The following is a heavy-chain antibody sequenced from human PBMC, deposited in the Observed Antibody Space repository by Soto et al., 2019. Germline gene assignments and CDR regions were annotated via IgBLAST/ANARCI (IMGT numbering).Heavy chain of an antibody. V-gene: IGHV1-69*01. CDR2: IIPIFGTA. Sequence: QVQLVQSGAEVKKPGSSVKVSCKASGGTFSSYAISWVRQAPGQGLEWMGGIIPIFGTANYAQKFQGRVTITADESTSTAYMDLSSLRSEDTAVYYCARDPSGIVAVAGPRHFDYWGQGTLVTVSS. D-gene: IGHD6-19*01. CDR3: ARDPSGIVAVAGPRHFDY. CDR1: GGTFSSYA. J-gene: IGHJ4*02.